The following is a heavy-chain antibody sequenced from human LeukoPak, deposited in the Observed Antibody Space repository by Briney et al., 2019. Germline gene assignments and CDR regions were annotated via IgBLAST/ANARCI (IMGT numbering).Heavy chain of an antibody. Sequence: GGSLRLSCAASGFNFASNWMHWVRQTPGKGLVWVSRINSGGSGTSYADSVEGRFTISRDNAKNTLYLQMNSLRAEDTAVYYCVRERNNFWSGHHSIFDSWGQGTLVTVSS. CDR3: VRERNNFWSGHHSIFDS. D-gene: IGHD3-3*01. V-gene: IGHV3-74*01. CDR1: GFNFASNW. CDR2: INSGGSGT. J-gene: IGHJ4*02.